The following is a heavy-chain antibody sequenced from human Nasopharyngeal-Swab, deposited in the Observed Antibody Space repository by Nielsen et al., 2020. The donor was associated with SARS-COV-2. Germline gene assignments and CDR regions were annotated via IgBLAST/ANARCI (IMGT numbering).Heavy chain of an antibody. CDR1: GLTVSSNS. Sequence: GESLKISCAGSGLTVSSNSMNWVRQAPGKGLEWVSSISSSSSYIYYADSVKGRFTISRDNAKNSLYLQMNSLRAEDTAVYYCAADSGSYFGYYYYVMDVWGQGTTVTVSS. D-gene: IGHD1-26*01. V-gene: IGHV3-21*01. CDR2: ISSSSSYI. CDR3: AADSGSYFGYYYYVMDV. J-gene: IGHJ6*02.